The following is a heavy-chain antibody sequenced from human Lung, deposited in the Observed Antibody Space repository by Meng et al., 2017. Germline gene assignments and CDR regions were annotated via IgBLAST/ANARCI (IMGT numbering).Heavy chain of an antibody. CDR1: GFTFSSYG. CDR3: AKDLSKQQQLGELDY. D-gene: IGHD6-13*01. CDR2: ISYDGSNK. Sequence: QVQLVESGGGVVKPGRSLRLSCAASGFTFSSYGMHWVRQAPGKGLEWVAVISYDGSNKYYADSVKGRFTISRDNSKNTLYLQMNSLRAEGTAVYYCAKDLSKQQQLGELDYWGQGTLVTVSS. J-gene: IGHJ4*02. V-gene: IGHV3-30*18.